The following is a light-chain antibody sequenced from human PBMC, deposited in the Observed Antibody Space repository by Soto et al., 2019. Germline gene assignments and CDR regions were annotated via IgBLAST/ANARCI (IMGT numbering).Light chain of an antibody. Sequence: DIQMTQSPSSLSASVGDRVTISCRARQSMGTYLNWYQQKPGRAPKIHIYAASNLQSGVPSRFSGSGSGTDFTLTIRSLQPEDFATYFCQQSYSSPWTFGQGTKVEIK. V-gene: IGKV1-39*01. CDR1: QSMGTY. CDR2: AAS. J-gene: IGKJ1*01. CDR3: QQSYSSPWT.